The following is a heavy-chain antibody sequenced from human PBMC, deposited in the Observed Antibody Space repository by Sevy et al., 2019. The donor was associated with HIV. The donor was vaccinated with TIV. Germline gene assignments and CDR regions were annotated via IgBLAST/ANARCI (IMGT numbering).Heavy chain of an antibody. Sequence: GGSLRLSCVGSGFRFGSQAMSWVRQAPGKGLEWVSGMSGRGDSRGYAHSVKGRLTIPRDNSKNTVYLQMNSLTAEDTALYYCAKDVPDQSWYDDFWSGSPCFDYWGRGILVTVSS. J-gene: IGHJ4*01. CDR1: GFRFGSQA. CDR2: MSGRGDSR. D-gene: IGHD3-3*01. V-gene: IGHV3-23*01. CDR3: AKDVPDQSWYDDFWSGSPCFDY.